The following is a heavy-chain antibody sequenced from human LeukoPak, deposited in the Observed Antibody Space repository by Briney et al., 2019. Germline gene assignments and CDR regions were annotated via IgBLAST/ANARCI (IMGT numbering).Heavy chain of an antibody. J-gene: IGHJ4*02. Sequence: ASVKVSCKVSGYTLTELSMHWVRQAPGKGLGWMGGFDPEDGETIYAQKFQGRVTMTEDTSTDAAYMELSSLRSEDTAVYYCATGSMYSSGWTGWYFDYWGQGTLVTVSS. CDR2: FDPEDGET. D-gene: IGHD6-19*01. V-gene: IGHV1-24*01. CDR1: GYTLTELS. CDR3: ATGSMYSSGWTGWYFDY.